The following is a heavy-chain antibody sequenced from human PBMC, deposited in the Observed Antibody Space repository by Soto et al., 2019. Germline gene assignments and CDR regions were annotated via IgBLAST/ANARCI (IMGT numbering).Heavy chain of an antibody. D-gene: IGHD3-22*01. CDR3: ASRTYDMGAFDI. CDR1: VGSISSGDYY. V-gene: IGHV4-30-4*01. CDR2: IYYSGST. Sequence: SETLSLTCTFSVGSISSGDYYCSWIRQPPWEGLEWIGYIYYSGSTDYNPSLKSRITISVDTSKNQFSLKLSSLTAADTAVYYCASRTYDMGAFDIWGQGTMVTVS. J-gene: IGHJ3*02.